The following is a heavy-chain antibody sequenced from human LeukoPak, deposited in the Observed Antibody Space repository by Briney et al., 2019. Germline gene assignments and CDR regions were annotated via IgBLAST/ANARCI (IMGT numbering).Heavy chain of an antibody. CDR1: GGSISSYY. Sequence: SSETLSLTCTVSGGSISSYYWSWIRQPAGKGLEWIGRIYTSGSTNYNPSLKSRVTMSVDTSKNQFSLKLSSVTAADTAVYYCARETLYYYHSSGYSPYFDYWGQGTLVTVSS. CDR3: ARETLYYYHSSGYSPYFDY. D-gene: IGHD3-22*01. V-gene: IGHV4-4*07. CDR2: IYTSGST. J-gene: IGHJ4*02.